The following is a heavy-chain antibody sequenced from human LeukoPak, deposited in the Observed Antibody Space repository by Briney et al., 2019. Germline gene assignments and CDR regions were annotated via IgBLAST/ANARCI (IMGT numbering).Heavy chain of an antibody. J-gene: IGHJ3*02. CDR1: GFTFSSYG. D-gene: IGHD1-26*01. V-gene: IGHV3-21*04. CDR3: ASPLRTLGARGAFDI. CDR2: ISSSSRYI. Sequence: GGSLRLSCAASGFTFSSYGMHWVRQAPGKGLEWVSSISSSSRYIYYADSVKGRFTISRDNAKHSLYLQMNSLRAEDTAVYFCASPLRTLGARGAFDIWGQGTLVTVSS.